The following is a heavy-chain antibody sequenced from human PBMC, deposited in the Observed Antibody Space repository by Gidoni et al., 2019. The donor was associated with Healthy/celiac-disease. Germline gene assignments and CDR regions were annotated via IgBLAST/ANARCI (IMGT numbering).Heavy chain of an antibody. Sequence: EVQLVESGGGLVQPGGSLRLSCAASGFTFSSYWMHWVRQAPGKGLVWVSRISPDGSSTRYADSVKGRFTISRDNAKNALYLQMSSLRADDTAVYYCARGPETYGDYGSGYWGQGTLVTVSS. J-gene: IGHJ4*02. CDR3: ARGPETYGDYGSGY. D-gene: IGHD4-17*01. CDR1: GFTFSSYW. V-gene: IGHV3-74*01. CDR2: ISPDGSST.